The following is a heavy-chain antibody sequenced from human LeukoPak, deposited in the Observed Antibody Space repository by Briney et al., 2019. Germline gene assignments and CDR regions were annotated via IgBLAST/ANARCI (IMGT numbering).Heavy chain of an antibody. CDR2: ISYDGSNK. Sequence: GGSLRLSCAASGFTFSSYGMHWVRQAPGKGLEWVAVISYDGSNKYYADSVKGRFTISRDNSKNALYLQMNSLRAEDTAVYYCAKDRTSCLDYWGQGTLVTVSS. D-gene: IGHD2-2*01. J-gene: IGHJ4*02. V-gene: IGHV3-30*18. CDR3: AKDRTSCLDY. CDR1: GFTFSSYG.